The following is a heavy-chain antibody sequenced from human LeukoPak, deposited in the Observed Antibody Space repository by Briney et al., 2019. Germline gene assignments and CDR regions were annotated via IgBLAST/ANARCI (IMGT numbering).Heavy chain of an antibody. CDR1: GGSISSYY. J-gene: IGHJ5*02. Sequence: SETLSLTCTVSGGSISSYYWSWIQQPPGKGLECIGYIYYSGKTNYNPSLKSRVTISVDMSKNQLSLKLSSVTAADTAVYYCATGFNWFDPWGQGTLVTVSS. V-gene: IGHV4-59*01. CDR2: IYYSGKT. CDR3: ATGFNWFDP.